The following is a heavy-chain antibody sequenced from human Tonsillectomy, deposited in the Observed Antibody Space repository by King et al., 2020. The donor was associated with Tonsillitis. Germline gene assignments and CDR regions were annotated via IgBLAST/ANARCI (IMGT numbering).Heavy chain of an antibody. CDR2: ISYDGIKK. CDR3: AKPPPDFYDYYYGMDV. V-gene: IGHV3-30*18. J-gene: IGHJ6*02. CDR1: GFSFSSYG. D-gene: IGHD3/OR15-3a*01. Sequence: VQLVESGGGVVQPGRSLRLSCAASGFSFSSYGMNWGRQAPGKGLEWVAAISYDGIKKYYGDSVKGRFTLSRDNSKTTLYLQMNSLRVEDTAVYYCAKPPPDFYDYYYGMDVWGQGTTVSVSS.